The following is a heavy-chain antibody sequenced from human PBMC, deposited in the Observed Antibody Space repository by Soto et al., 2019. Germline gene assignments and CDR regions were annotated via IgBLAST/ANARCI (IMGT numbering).Heavy chain of an antibody. D-gene: IGHD3-3*01. Sequence: PSETLSLTCTVSGGYISSYYWSWIRQPPGKGLEWIGYIYYSGSTNYNPSLKSRVTISVDTSKNQFSLKLSPVTAADTAVYHCAREHPYYDFWGGMDVWGQGTTVTVSS. CDR3: AREHPYYDFWGGMDV. V-gene: IGHV4-59*01. CDR1: GGYISSYY. CDR2: IYYSGST. J-gene: IGHJ6*02.